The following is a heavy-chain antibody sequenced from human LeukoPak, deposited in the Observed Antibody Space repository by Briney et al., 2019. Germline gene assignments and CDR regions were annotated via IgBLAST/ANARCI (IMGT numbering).Heavy chain of an antibody. CDR1: GGPFSNYF. Sequence: PSETLSLTCSVSGGPFSNYFWSWVRQPAGKGLEWIGRIYTSGSTNYNPSLKSRVTMSVDTSKNQFSLKLSSVTAADTAVYYCARDMVRGQNWFDPWGQGTLVTVSS. V-gene: IGHV4-4*07. CDR3: ARDMVRGQNWFDP. J-gene: IGHJ5*02. CDR2: IYTSGST. D-gene: IGHD3-10*01.